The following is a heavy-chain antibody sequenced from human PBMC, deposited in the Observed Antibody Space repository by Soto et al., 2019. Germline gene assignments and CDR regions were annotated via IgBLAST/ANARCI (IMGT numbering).Heavy chain of an antibody. CDR3: ARLPRDCNKTSCYYADH. V-gene: IGHV5-51*01. CDR1: EYDFNTNW. Sequence: VPLKNSYRGAEYDFNTNWFGWVRKLTGRGLEWVGIMYPGDSDTRYNPSLQGHVTLSVDVTVSTAFLQWRSLETSDTGMYFCARLPRDCNKTSCYYADHWGQGTQVTVYS. J-gene: IGHJ4*02. CDR2: MYPGDSDT. D-gene: IGHD3-3*01.